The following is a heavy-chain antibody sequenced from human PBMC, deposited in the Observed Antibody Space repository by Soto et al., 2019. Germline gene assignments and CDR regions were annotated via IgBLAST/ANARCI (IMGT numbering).Heavy chain of an antibody. Sequence: GGSLRLSCAASGFTFSSYSMNWVRQAPGKGLEWVSSISSSSSYIYYADSVKGRFTISRDNAKNSLYLQMNSLRAEDTAVYYCARDRTLRFLEWPEGFDPWGQGSLVTVSS. J-gene: IGHJ5*02. D-gene: IGHD3-3*01. V-gene: IGHV3-21*01. CDR2: ISSSSSYI. CDR1: GFTFSSYS. CDR3: ARDRTLRFLEWPEGFDP.